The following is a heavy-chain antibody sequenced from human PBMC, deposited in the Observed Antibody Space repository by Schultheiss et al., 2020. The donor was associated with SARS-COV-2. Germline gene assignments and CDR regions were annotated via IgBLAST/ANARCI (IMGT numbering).Heavy chain of an antibody. CDR2: ISSSSSTI. CDR3: ARDSESNWNYSYYFDY. Sequence: GESLKISCAASGFTFSSYSMNWVRQAPGKGLEWVSYISSSSSTIYYADSVKGRFTISRDNSKNTLYLQMNSLRAEDTAVYYCARDSESNWNYSYYFDYWGQGTLVTVSS. V-gene: IGHV3-48*01. D-gene: IGHD1-7*01. CDR1: GFTFSSYS. J-gene: IGHJ4*02.